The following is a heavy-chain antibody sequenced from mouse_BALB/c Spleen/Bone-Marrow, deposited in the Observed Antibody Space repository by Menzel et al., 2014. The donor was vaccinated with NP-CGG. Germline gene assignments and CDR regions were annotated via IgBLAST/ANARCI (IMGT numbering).Heavy chain of an antibody. J-gene: IGHJ2*01. Sequence: EVKLMESGPSLVKPSQTLSLPCSVTGDSITSGYWNWIRKFPGNKLESMGYISYSGNTYYNPSLKSRISITRDTSKNQYYLQLNSVTTEDTATYYCATYDGYCFDYWGQGTTLTVSS. CDR3: ATYDGYCFDY. D-gene: IGHD2-3*01. V-gene: IGHV3-8*02. CDR2: ISYSGNT. CDR1: GDSITSGY.